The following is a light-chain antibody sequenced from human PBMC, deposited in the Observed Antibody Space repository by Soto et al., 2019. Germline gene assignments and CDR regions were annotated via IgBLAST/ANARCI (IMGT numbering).Light chain of an antibody. J-gene: IGKJ1*01. CDR2: WAS. CDR1: QSVLYSSNNKND. Sequence: IVMTQSPDSLAVSLGERATINCKSSQSVLYSSNNKNDLAWYQQKPGQPPKLLIYWASTRESGVPDRFSGSGSGTDFTLTSSSLQAEDVAVYYCQQYYSTPWTFGQGTKVEIK. CDR3: QQYYSTPWT. V-gene: IGKV4-1*01.